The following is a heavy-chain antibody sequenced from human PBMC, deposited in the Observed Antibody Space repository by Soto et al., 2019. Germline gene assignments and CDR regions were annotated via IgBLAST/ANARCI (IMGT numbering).Heavy chain of an antibody. CDR1: GFTFSSYG. CDR3: AKAGVVSAATYYYYGMDV. V-gene: IGHV3-30*18. Sequence: QVQLVESGGGVVQPGRSLRLSCAASGFTFSSYGMHWVRQAPGKGLEWVAVISYDGSNKYYADSVKGRFTISRDNSKNTLYLQMNSLGAEDTAVYYCAKAGVVSAATYYYYGMDVWGQGTTVTVSS. D-gene: IGHD2-2*01. J-gene: IGHJ6*02. CDR2: ISYDGSNK.